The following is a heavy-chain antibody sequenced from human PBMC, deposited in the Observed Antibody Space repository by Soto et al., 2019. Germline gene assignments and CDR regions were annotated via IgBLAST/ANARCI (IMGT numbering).Heavy chain of an antibody. CDR1: GGSISSGGYY. CDR3: ARANGYCSGGSCYGTYYFDY. J-gene: IGHJ4*02. CDR2: IYYSGST. V-gene: IGHV4-31*03. Sequence: SETLCLTCTVSGGSISSGGYYWSWIRQHPGKGLEWIGYIYYSGSTYYNPSLKSRVTISVDTSKNQFSLKLSSVTAADTAVYYCARANGYCSGGSCYGTYYFDYWGQGTLVTVSS. D-gene: IGHD2-15*01.